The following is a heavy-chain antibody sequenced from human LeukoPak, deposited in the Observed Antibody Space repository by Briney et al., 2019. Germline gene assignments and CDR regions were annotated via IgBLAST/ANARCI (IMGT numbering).Heavy chain of an antibody. CDR2: IRYHGSDR. CDR1: GFHFGSYG. J-gene: IGHJ4*02. D-gene: IGHD3-10*01. CDR3: VKEHSTTWFVFDF. V-gene: IGHV3-30*02. Sequence: GGSLRLSCAASGFHFGSYGMHWVRQAPGKGLQWVAFIRYHGSDRYYADSAKGRFTISRDNSESTLFLQMSSLRVDDTAVYYCVKEHSTTWFVFDFWGQGTLVTVSS.